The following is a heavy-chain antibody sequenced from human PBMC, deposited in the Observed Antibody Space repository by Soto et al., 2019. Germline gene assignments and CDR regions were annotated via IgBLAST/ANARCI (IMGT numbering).Heavy chain of an antibody. V-gene: IGHV4-4*02. CDR1: GDSNSTNVW. D-gene: IGHD2-15*01. Sequence: SETLSLTCAVSGDSNSTNVWWSWVRQPPGKGLEWIGEAYHNGLTNYNPSLKSRATMSVDTSKNEFSLKLTSVTAADTAISYCARDAAVPGESDRFDYWGQGTLVTVSS. CDR3: ARDAAVPGESDRFDY. J-gene: IGHJ4*02. CDR2: AYHNGLT.